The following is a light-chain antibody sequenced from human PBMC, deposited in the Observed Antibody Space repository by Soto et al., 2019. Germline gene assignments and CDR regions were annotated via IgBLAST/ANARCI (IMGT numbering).Light chain of an antibody. CDR1: SSNIGSFYD. J-gene: IGLJ2*01. Sequence: QSVLTQPPSVSGAPGQRVTIPCTGSSSNIGSFYDVHWYQQLPGTVPKLLIYGDNNRPSGVPDRISGSKSGTAASLAITGLQAEDGAVYYCQSYDNRLNHVVLGGGTKLTVL. CDR3: QSYDNRLNHVV. CDR2: GDN. V-gene: IGLV1-40*01.